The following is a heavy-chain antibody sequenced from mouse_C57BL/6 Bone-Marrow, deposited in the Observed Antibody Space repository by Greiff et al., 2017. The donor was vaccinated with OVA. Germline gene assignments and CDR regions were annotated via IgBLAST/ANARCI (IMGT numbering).Heavy chain of an antibody. Sequence: QVQLQQSGAELVRPGASVTLSCKASGYTFTDYEMHWVKQTHVHGLEWIGAIDPENGGTAYNQKFKGKAILTADKSSSTAYMELRSLTSEDSAVYYCARLAWFAYWGQGTLVTVSA. J-gene: IGHJ3*01. CDR1: GYTFTDYE. V-gene: IGHV1-15*01. CDR3: ARLAWFAY. CDR2: IDPENGGT.